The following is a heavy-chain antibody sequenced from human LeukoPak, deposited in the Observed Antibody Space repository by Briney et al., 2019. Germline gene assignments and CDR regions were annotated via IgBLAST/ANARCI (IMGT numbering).Heavy chain of an antibody. V-gene: IGHV4-30-2*01. CDR2: ISHSGST. J-gene: IGHJ5*02. Sequence: SETLSLTCTVSFGSISNGDYYWSWIRQPPGKGLEWIGYISHSGSTDYNPSLKSRVTISIDRSKNQFSLKLSSVNAADTAVYSCARAFSSSEFDPWGQGTLVTVSS. CDR3: ARAFSSSEFDP. D-gene: IGHD6-13*01. CDR1: FGSISNGDYY.